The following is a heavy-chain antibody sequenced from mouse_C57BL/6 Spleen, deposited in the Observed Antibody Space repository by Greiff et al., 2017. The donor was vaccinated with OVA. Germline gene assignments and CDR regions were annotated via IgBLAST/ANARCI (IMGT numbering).Heavy chain of an antibody. J-gene: IGHJ2*01. CDR2: IYPSDSET. CDR1: GYTFTSYW. CDR3: ARGTAQAPFDY. D-gene: IGHD3-2*02. V-gene: IGHV1-61*01. Sequence: LQQPGAELVRPGSSVKLSCKASGYTFTSYWMDWVKQRPGQGLEWIGNIYPSDSETHYNQKFKDKATLTVDKSSSTAYMQLSSLTSEDSAVYYCARGTAQAPFDYWGQGTTLTVSS.